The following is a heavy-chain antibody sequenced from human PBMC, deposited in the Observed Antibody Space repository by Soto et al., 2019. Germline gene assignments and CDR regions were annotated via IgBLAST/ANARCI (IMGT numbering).Heavy chain of an antibody. J-gene: IGHJ3*01. CDR2: LYRGGST. Sequence: EVQLVETGGGLIQPGGSLRLSCAASGFTVNSNYMSWVRQAPGKGLEWVAVLYRGGSTFYADSVKGRFTISRDNSKNTLYVQMSTLRAEDTAVYYCARGAGNDFDDAFDVWGQGTMVSVSS. D-gene: IGHD3-9*01. V-gene: IGHV3-53*02. CDR1: GFTVNSNY. CDR3: ARGAGNDFDDAFDV.